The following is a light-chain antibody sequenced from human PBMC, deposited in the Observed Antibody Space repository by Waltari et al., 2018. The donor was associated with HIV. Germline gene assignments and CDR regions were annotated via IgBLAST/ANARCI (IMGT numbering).Light chain of an antibody. CDR2: AAS. Sequence: DIHMTQSPSSLSASVGDRVTIACRASQRITGYLNWYQQRPGKAPRLLIYAASTLQSGVPSRFSGSGSGTDFTLTISGLQPEDLGTYYCQQSYDTPQGLTFGPGTTVNIK. V-gene: IGKV1-39*01. CDR3: QQSYDTPQGLT. J-gene: IGKJ3*01. CDR1: QRITGY.